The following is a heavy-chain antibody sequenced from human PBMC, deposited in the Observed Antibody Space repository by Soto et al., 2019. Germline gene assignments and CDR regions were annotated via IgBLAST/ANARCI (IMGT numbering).Heavy chain of an antibody. CDR1: GFTFSNAW. CDR2: IKRKTDGGTT. J-gene: IGHJ4*02. Sequence: GGSLRLSCAASGFTFSNAWMSWVRQAPGKGLEWVGRIKRKTDGGTTDYAAPVKGRFTISRDDSINTLYLQMNSLKPEDTAVYYCSTEPTTTTFDFWGQGTLVTVS. V-gene: IGHV3-15*01. CDR3: STEPTTTTFDF. D-gene: IGHD1-1*01.